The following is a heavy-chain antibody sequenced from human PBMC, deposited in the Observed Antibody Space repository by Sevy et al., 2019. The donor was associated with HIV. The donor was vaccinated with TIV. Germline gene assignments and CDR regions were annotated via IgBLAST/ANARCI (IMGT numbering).Heavy chain of an antibody. D-gene: IGHD2-21*01. CDR3: ASAGGDCYSKNACWFVS. Sequence: GGSLRLSCAASGFTFSAYSMNWVRQAPGKGLEWVSYISSSSGTIYYADSVKGQFTISRDNAKSSLYLQMNGLRAEDTAVYYCASAGGDCYSKNACWFVSWGQGTLVTVSS. CDR1: GFTFSAYS. V-gene: IGHV3-48*01. J-gene: IGHJ5*01. CDR2: ISSSSGTI.